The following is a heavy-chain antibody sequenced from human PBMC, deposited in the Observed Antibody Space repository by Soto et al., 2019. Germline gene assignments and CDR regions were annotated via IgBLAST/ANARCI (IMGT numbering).Heavy chain of an antibody. CDR1: GDTFTEYY. CDR2: VNPSGGHT. V-gene: IGHV1-46*01. Sequence: QVQLMQSGAEVKKPGASVKVSCKASGDTFTEYYIHWVRQAPGQGLEWMGTVNPSGGHTTYAQHFLGIVTMTRDTSTSTLYMELTSLTSEHTAVYYCARGRHVVVVTAALDYWGQGTLVTVSS. CDR3: ARGRHVVVVTAALDY. D-gene: IGHD2-21*02. J-gene: IGHJ4*02.